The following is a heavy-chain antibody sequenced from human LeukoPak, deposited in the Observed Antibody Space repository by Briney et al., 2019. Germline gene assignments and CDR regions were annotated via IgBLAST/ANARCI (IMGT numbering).Heavy chain of an antibody. CDR3: ARDHYGANHY. J-gene: IGHJ4*02. CDR1: GGSFSGYY. D-gene: IGHD4-17*01. Sequence: SETLSLTCAVYGGSFSGYYWTWIRQPPGKGLEWIGYVHSSGSTNYNPSLKSRVTISVDTSKNQFSLKLKSVTAADTAVYYCARDHYGANHYWGQGTLVIVSS. V-gene: IGHV4-59*01. CDR2: VHSSGST.